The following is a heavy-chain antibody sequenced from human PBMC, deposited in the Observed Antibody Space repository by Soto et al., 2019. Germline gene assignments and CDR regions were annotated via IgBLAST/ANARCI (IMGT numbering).Heavy chain of an antibody. Sequence: SETLSLTCAVYGGSFSGYYWSWIRQPPGKGLEWIGEINHSGSTNYNPSLKSRVTISVDTSKNQFSLKLSSVTAADTAVYYCARGDLLMVDFWGQGNLVTVSS. CDR3: ARGDLLMVDF. CDR2: INHSGST. V-gene: IGHV4-34*01. CDR1: GGSFSGYY. D-gene: IGHD1-26*01. J-gene: IGHJ4*02.